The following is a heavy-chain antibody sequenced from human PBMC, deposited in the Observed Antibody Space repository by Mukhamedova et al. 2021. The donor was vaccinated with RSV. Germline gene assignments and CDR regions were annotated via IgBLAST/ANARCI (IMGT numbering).Heavy chain of an antibody. Sequence: GLEWMGRIIPIFGTANYAQKFQGRVTITADESTSTAYMELSSLRSEDTAVYYCARGRSREYYYYYMDVWGKGTTVTVSS. CDR3: ARGRSREYYYYYMDV. CDR2: IIPIFGTA. V-gene: IGHV1-69*15. J-gene: IGHJ6*03. D-gene: IGHD1-26*01.